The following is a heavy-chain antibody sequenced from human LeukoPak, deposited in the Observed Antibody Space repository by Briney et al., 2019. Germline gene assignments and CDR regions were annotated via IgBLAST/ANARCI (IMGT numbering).Heavy chain of an antibody. Sequence: GASVKVSCKASGGTFTSYAISWVRQAPGHGLEWMGRIIPISGTANYAQKFQGRVTITTEESPSTAYIELSRLRCEETAVYYCAHMGSSGYSYGLGGPDDYWGKGTLVTVSS. V-gene: IGHV1-69*05. CDR2: IIPISGTA. CDR3: AHMGSSGYSYGLGGPDDY. J-gene: IGHJ4*02. D-gene: IGHD5-18*01. CDR1: GGTFTSYA.